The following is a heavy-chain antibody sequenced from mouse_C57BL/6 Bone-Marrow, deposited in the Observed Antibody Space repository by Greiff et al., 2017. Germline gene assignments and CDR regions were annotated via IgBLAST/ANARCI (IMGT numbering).Heavy chain of an antibody. CDR1: GYTFTSYW. J-gene: IGHJ4*01. CDR3: ASPPDYYGSSVYAMDY. D-gene: IGHD1-1*01. Sequence: QVQLQQSGAELVKPGASVKLSCKASGYTFTSYWMQWVKQRPGQGLEWIGEIDPSDSYTNYNQKFKGKATLTVDTSSSTAYMQLSSLTSEDSAVYYWASPPDYYGSSVYAMDYWGQGTSVTVSS. V-gene: IGHV1-50*01. CDR2: IDPSDSYT.